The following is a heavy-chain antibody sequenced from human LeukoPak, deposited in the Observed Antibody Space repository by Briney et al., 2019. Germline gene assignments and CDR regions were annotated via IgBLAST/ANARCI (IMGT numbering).Heavy chain of an antibody. CDR3: TKDWTATGIAHYFLN. CDR1: GFTLSSYA. CDR2: ISGSGGST. Sequence: GGSLRLSFVASGFTLSSYAMSSVRQAPGKGLEWISSISGSGGSTYSADSVKGRFTISRDNSKNTLYLQMNSLRAEDTAVYYWTKDWTATGIAHYFLNWGQGTLVTVSS. V-gene: IGHV3-23*01. D-gene: IGHD2-21*01. J-gene: IGHJ1*01.